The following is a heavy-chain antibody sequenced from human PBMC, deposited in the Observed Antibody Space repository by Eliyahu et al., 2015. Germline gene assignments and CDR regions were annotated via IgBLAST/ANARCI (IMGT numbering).Heavy chain of an antibody. Sequence: EVQLVESGGGLIQPGGSLRLSCAASGFSVNNDYMCWVRQAPGKGLEWVSLIYSGGSTYYADSVKGRFTISRDSSKNTVYLQMNSLRAEDTAVYYCARHDYLEYWGQGILVTVSS. V-gene: IGHV3-53*01. CDR2: IYSGGST. J-gene: IGHJ4*02. CDR3: ARHDYLEY. CDR1: GFSVNNDY.